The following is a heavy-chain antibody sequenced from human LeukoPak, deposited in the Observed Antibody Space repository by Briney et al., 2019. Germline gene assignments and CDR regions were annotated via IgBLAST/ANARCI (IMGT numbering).Heavy chain of an antibody. Sequence: SETLSLTCTVSGGSISSYYWSWIRQPAGKGLEWIGRIYTSGSTNYNPSLKSRVTMSVDTSKNQFSLKLSSVTAADTAVYYCARDKYYYGSGSYYPMDVWGKGTTVTISS. V-gene: IGHV4-4*07. CDR2: IYTSGST. CDR3: ARDKYYYGSGSYYPMDV. J-gene: IGHJ6*04. D-gene: IGHD3-10*01. CDR1: GGSISSYY.